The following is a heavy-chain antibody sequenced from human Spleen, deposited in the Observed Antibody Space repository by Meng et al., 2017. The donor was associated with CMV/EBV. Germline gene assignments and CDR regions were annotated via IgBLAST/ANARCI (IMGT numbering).Heavy chain of an antibody. V-gene: IGHV1-18*01. CDR3: ARGVQSGYTIFGVVRQKVDYFDY. Sequence: ASVKVSCKASGYTFTSYGISWVRQAPGQGLEWMGWISAYNGNTNYAQKLQGRVTMTTDTSTSTAYMELRSLRSDDTAVYYCARGVQSGYTIFGVVRQKVDYFDYWGQGTLVTVSS. CDR1: GYTFTSYG. J-gene: IGHJ4*02. D-gene: IGHD3-3*01. CDR2: ISAYNGNT.